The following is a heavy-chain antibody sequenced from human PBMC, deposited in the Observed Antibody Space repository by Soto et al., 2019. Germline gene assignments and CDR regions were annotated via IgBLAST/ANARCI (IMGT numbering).Heavy chain of an antibody. D-gene: IGHD2-15*01. CDR2: INHSGST. Sequence: SETLSLTCAVYGGSFSGYYWSWIRQPPGKELEWIGEINHSGSTNYNPSLKSRVTISVDTSKNQFSLKLSSVTAADTAVYYCARVLGYCSGGSCYSLAPYYYYYMDVWGKGTTVTVSS. CDR1: GGSFSGYY. V-gene: IGHV4-34*01. J-gene: IGHJ6*03. CDR3: ARVLGYCSGGSCYSLAPYYYYYMDV.